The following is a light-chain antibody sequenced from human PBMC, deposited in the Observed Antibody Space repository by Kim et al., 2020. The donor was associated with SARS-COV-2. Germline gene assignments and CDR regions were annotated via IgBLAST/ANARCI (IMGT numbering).Light chain of an antibody. Sequence: ALGPTVRITCQGDSLRTYYAHWYQQKPGQAPELVVYPKNKRPSGLPDRFSASSSGNTASLTITGAQAEDEADYYCKSRDISGDRLVFGGGTQLTVL. CDR2: PKN. V-gene: IGLV3-19*01. J-gene: IGLJ2*01. CDR1: SLRTYY. CDR3: KSRDISGDRLV.